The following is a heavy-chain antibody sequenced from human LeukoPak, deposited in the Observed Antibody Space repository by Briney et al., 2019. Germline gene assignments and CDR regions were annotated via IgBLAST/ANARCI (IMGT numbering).Heavy chain of an antibody. CDR1: GGSISSSNW. J-gene: IGHJ4*02. V-gene: IGHV4-4*02. Sequence: PSGTLSLTCAVSGGSISSSNWWSWVRQPPGKGLEWIGEIYHSGSTNYNPSLKSRVTISVDKSKNQFSLKLSSVTAADTAVYYCARHRGYSYGPPRDLDYWGQGTLVTVSS. CDR3: ARHRGYSYGPPRDLDY. D-gene: IGHD5-18*01. CDR2: IYHSGST.